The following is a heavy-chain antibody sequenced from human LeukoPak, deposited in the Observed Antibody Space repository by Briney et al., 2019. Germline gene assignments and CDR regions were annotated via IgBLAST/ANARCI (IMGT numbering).Heavy chain of an antibody. CDR3: ATDFYDTT. Sequence: GGSLRLSCAASGFTFSSYSIHWVRQAPGKGLEWVAVISYDGSNKYYADSVKGRFTISRDNSKNTLYLQVSSLQTEDTAVYYCATDFYDTTWGQGTLVTVSS. J-gene: IGHJ5*02. CDR1: GFTFSSYS. CDR2: ISYDGSNK. V-gene: IGHV3-30-3*01. D-gene: IGHD3-22*01.